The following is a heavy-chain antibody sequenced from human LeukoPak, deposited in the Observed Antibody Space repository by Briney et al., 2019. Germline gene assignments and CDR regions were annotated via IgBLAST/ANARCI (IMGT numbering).Heavy chain of an antibody. V-gene: IGHV3-7*01. CDR1: GFTFSSYW. CDR2: IKQDASEK. J-gene: IGHJ4*02. D-gene: IGHD6-6*01. CDR3: ASGFEYSRSYFDY. Sequence: GGSLRLSCAASGFTFSSYWMSWVRQAPGKGLEWVANIKQDASEKYYVDSVKGRFTISRDNAKNSLYLQMNSLRAEDTAVYYCASGFEYSRSYFDYWGQGTLVTVSS.